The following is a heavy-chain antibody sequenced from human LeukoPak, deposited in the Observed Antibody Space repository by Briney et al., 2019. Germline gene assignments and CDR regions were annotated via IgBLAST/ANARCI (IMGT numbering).Heavy chain of an antibody. CDR1: GYTFTSYG. D-gene: IGHD6-13*01. CDR2: ISAYNGNT. V-gene: IGHV1-18*01. Sequence: GASVKVSCKASGYTFTSYGISWARQAPGQGLEWMGWISAYNGNTNYAQKLQGRVTMTTDTSTSTAYMELRSLRSDDTAVYYCARDRFRGYSSSWDDYWGQGTLVTVSS. CDR3: ARDRFRGYSSSWDDY. J-gene: IGHJ4*02.